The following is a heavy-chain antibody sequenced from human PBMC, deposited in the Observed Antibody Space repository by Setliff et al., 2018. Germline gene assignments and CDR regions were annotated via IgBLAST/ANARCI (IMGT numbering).Heavy chain of an antibody. CDR1: GYTFTDYY. CDR2: INPKNGDI. D-gene: IGHD2-15*01. V-gene: IGHV1-2*07. CDR3: ARRGGRGGYLGFDL. Sequence: GASVKVSCKPSGYTFTDYYIHWVRQAPGQGLEWMGWINPKNGDIFYAPKFAGRVNMTRDTPISTVYMELSLLTSDDTGVYFCARRGGRGGYLGFDLWGHGSLVTVSS. J-gene: IGHJ4*01.